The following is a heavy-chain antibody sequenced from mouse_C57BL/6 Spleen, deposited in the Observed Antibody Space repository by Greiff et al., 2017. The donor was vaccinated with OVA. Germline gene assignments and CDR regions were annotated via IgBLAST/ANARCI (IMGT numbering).Heavy chain of an antibody. J-gene: IGHJ3*01. CDR3: AKMEGSYSNPWFAY. D-gene: IGHD2-5*01. CDR1: GFSLTSYG. V-gene: IGHV2-3*01. CDR2: IWGDGST. Sequence: VNLVESGPGLVAPSQSLSITCTVSGFSLTSYGLSWVRQPPGKGLEWLGVIWGDGSTNYHSALISRLSISKDNSKSQVFLKLNSLQTDDTATYYCAKMEGSYSNPWFAYWGQGTLVTVSA.